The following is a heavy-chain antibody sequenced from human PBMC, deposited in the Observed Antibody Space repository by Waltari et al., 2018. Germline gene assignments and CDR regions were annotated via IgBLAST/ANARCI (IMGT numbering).Heavy chain of an antibody. CDR2: IDPSDSYA. V-gene: IGHV5-10-1*03. CDR3: ASTPEGQWLLGGFDS. Sequence: EVQLLQSGAEVKKPGESLRISCKGSGFSFTSYWISWVRQMPGKGLEWMGRIDPSDSYANDSPSFQGHVTVSTDKSLSTAYLQWNSLKASDTAMYYCASTPEGQWLLGGFDSWGQGTLVTVSS. D-gene: IGHD6-19*01. CDR1: GFSFTSYW. J-gene: IGHJ4*02.